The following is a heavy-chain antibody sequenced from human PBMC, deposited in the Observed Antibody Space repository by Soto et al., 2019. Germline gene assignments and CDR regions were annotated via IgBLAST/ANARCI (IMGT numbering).Heavy chain of an antibody. CDR2: ISAYNGNT. J-gene: IGHJ4*02. D-gene: IGHD3-9*01. V-gene: IGHV1-18*01. Sequence: ASVKVSCKSSCYTFTSYGISWFRHAPGQGLEWMGWISAYNGNTNYAQKLQGRVTMTTDTSTSTAYMELRSLRSDDTAVYYCARAILTGYYIPENNWGQGTLVTVSS. CDR1: CYTFTSYG. CDR3: ARAILTGYYIPENN.